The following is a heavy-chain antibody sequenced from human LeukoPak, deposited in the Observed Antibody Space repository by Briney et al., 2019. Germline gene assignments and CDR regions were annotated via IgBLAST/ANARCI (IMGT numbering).Heavy chain of an antibody. CDR1: GFTFGNYL. V-gene: IGHV3-74*01. CDR2: VHIDGSST. Sequence: PGGSLRLSCAASGFTFGNYLMHWVRQAPGKGLMWVSRVHIDGSSTTYADSVKGRFTISRDDAKNTLYLQMDSLRAEDTAVYYCARAPSGWHATDVWGQGTTATVSS. CDR3: ARAPSGWHATDV. D-gene: IGHD6-19*01. J-gene: IGHJ6*02.